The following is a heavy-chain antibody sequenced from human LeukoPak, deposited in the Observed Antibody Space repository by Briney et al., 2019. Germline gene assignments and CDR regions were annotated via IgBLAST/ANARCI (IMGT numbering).Heavy chain of an antibody. Sequence: PGESPKISCKGSGYSFTSYWIGWVRQMPGKGLEWMGIIYPGDSDTRYSPSFQGQVTISADNSISTAYLQWSSLRASDTAMYYCARRISNYYDSSGYYSLDYWGQGTLVTVSS. V-gene: IGHV5-51*01. D-gene: IGHD3-22*01. CDR3: ARRISNYYDSSGYYSLDY. J-gene: IGHJ4*02. CDR1: GYSFTSYW. CDR2: IYPGDSDT.